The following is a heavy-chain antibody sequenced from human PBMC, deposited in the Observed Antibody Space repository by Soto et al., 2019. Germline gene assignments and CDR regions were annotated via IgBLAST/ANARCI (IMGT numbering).Heavy chain of an antibody. CDR2: ISVYNGNT. CDR3: ARDIVNTRDKNWFDP. V-gene: IGHV1-18*01. Sequence: QVQLVQSGGEVKKPGASVKVSCKASGYAFNSYGISWVRQAPGQGLEWMGWISVYNGNTNYAQKLQGRATLTTDTSTSTAYMELRSLRSDDTAVYYCARDIVNTRDKNWFDPWGQGTLVTVSS. D-gene: IGHD4-4*01. CDR1: GYAFNSYG. J-gene: IGHJ5*02.